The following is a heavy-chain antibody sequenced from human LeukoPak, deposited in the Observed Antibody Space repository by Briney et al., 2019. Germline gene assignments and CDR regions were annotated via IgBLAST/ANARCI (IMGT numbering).Heavy chain of an antibody. CDR3: TRGSSGRRDN. D-gene: IGHD6-19*01. J-gene: IGHJ4*02. V-gene: IGHV1-8*01. CDR2: VNPNSGNT. Sequence: ASVKVSCKASGYTFTSCDINWVRQATGQGLEWMGWVNPNSGNTGYGQSFQGRITMTRDISIGTAYMELSNLTSEDTAIYYCTRGSSGRRDNWGQGTLVTVSA. CDR1: GYTFTSCD.